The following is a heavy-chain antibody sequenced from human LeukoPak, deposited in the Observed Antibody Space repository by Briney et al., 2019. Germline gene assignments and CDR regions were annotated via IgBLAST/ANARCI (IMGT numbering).Heavy chain of an antibody. CDR1: GGSFSGYY. V-gene: IGHV4-34*01. J-gene: IGHJ6*03. CDR2: INHSGST. Sequence: SETLSLTCAVYGGSFSGYYWSWIRQPPGKGLEWIGEINHSGSTNYNPSLKSRVTISVDTSKNQFSLKLSSVTAADTAVYYCARHSRGIAVAGDSYYYYYYMDVWGKGTTVTISS. CDR3: ARHSRGIAVAGDSYYYYYYMDV. D-gene: IGHD6-19*01.